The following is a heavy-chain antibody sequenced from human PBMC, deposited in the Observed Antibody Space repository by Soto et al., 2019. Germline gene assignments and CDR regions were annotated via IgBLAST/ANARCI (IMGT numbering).Heavy chain of an antibody. J-gene: IGHJ6*02. D-gene: IGHD3-22*01. Sequence: GGSLRLSCAASGFTFSSYGMSWVRQAPGKGLEWVSGISGSGGSTYYADSVKGRFTISRDNSKNTLYLQMNSLRAEDTAVYYCARRVITDYYYYGMDVWGQGTTVTVSS. V-gene: IGHV3-23*01. CDR1: GFTFSSYG. CDR2: ISGSGGST. CDR3: ARRVITDYYYYGMDV.